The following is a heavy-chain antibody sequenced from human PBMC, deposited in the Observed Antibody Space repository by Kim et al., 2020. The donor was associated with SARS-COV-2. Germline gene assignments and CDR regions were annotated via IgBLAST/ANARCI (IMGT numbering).Heavy chain of an antibody. Sequence: SETLSLTCTVSGGSISSYYWSWIRQPPGNGLEWIGYIYYSGSTNYNPSLKSRVTISVDTSKNHFSLKLSSVTAADTAVYYCARGRSITIFGVITAHSYMDVWGKGTTVTVSS. J-gene: IGHJ6*03. CDR1: GGSISSYY. V-gene: IGHV4-59*01. CDR3: ARGRSITIFGVITAHSYMDV. CDR2: IYYSGST. D-gene: IGHD3-3*01.